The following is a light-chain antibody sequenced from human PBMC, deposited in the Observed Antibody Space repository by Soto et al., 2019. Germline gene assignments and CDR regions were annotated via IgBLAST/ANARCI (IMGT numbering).Light chain of an antibody. Sequence: QSALTQPASVSGSPGQSITISCTGTTNDIGGYNLVSWYQQHPGKAPKLMIYEANKRPSGVSDRFSGSKSGNTASLTISPLQAEDEADYSCCSFAGGATFVFGGGTKVTV. V-gene: IGLV2-23*02. CDR3: CSFAGGATFV. CDR2: EAN. J-gene: IGLJ2*01. CDR1: TNDIGGYNL.